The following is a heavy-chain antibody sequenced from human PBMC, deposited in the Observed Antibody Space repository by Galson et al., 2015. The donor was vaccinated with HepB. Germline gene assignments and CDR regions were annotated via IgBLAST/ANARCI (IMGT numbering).Heavy chain of an antibody. CDR3: AKGGGVDIRVTIGQ. D-gene: IGHD5-12*01. CDR1: GFTFSSYG. V-gene: IGHV3-30*18. J-gene: IGHJ4*02. Sequence: SLRLSCAASGFTFSSYGMRWVRQAPGKGLEWVALISYGGTNKYYADSVKGRFTISRDNSMNTLSLQMESLRVEDTAVYYCAKGGGVDIRVTIGQWGQGTLVTVSS. CDR2: ISYGGTNK.